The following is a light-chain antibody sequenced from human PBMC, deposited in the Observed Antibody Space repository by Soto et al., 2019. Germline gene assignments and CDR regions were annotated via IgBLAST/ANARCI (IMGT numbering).Light chain of an antibody. V-gene: IGLV2-14*01. CDR3: SSYSSSSTLDRV. CDR1: SSDVGGYNF. Sequence: QSVLTHPASVSWSPGQSITISCTGTSSDVGGYNFVSWYQQHPGKAPKLMIYEVSNRPSGVSNRFSGSKSGNMASLTISGLQAEDEAEYYCSSYSSSSTLDRVFGAGTKVTVL. J-gene: IGLJ1*01. CDR2: EVS.